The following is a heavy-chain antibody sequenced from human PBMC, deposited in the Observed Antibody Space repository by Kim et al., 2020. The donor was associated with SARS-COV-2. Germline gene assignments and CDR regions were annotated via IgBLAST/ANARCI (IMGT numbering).Heavy chain of an antibody. J-gene: IGHJ5*02. V-gene: IGHV3-30-3*01. CDR1: GFTFSSYA. D-gene: IGHD1-26*01. CDR3: ARAHSGSYWSWFDP. CDR2: ISYDGSNK. Sequence: GGSLRLSCAASGFTFSSYAMHWVRQAPGKGLEWVAVISYDGSNKYYADSVKGRFTISRDNSKNTPYLQMNSLRAEDTAVYYCARAHSGSYWSWFDPWGQGTLVTVSS.